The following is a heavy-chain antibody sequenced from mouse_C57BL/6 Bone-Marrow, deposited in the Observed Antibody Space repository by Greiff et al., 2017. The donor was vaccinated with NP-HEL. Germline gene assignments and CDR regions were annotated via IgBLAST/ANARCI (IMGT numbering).Heavy chain of an antibody. CDR1: GFTFSDYY. CDR2: ISNGGGST. J-gene: IGHJ1*03. CDR3: ARHGSWYFDV. Sequence: EVQVVESGGGLVQPGGSLKLSCAASGFTFSDYYMYWVRQTPEKRLEWVAYISNGGGSTYYPDTVQGRFTISRDNAKNTLYLQMSRLKSEDTAMYYCARHGSWYFDVWGTGTTVTVSS. V-gene: IGHV5-12*01.